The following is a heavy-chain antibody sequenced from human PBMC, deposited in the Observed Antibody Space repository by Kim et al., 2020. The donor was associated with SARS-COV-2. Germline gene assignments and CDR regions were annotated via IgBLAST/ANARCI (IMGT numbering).Heavy chain of an antibody. D-gene: IGHD3-3*01. CDR1: GFSFDDFA. CDR2: ISWNSGRI. V-gene: IGHV3-9*01. CDR3: VKDKVDDFWSDSVRPKYNGMDV. J-gene: IGHJ6*02. Sequence: GGSLRLSCAASGFSFDDFAMHWVRQAPGKGLEWVSGISWNSGRIIYGDSVKGRFTISRDNAKNSLYLQMKSLRPEDSALYYCVKDKVDDFWSDSVRPKYNGMDVWGQGTTVTASS.